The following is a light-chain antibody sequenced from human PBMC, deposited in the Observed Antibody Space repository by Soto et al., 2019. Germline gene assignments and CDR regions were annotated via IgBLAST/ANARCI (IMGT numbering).Light chain of an antibody. Sequence: EILLTQSPATLSLSPGERATLSCCASQSVSNYFVWYQQKPGQARRLRIYDASQRATGIPARFSGSGSGTDFTLTISSLEPEDFVVYYCQQGSIWPWTFGQATKVDSK. CDR3: QQGSIWPWT. CDR2: DAS. V-gene: IGKV3-11*01. J-gene: IGKJ1*01. CDR1: QSVSNY.